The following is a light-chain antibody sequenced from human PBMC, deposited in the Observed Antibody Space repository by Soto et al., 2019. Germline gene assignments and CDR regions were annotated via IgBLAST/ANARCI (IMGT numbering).Light chain of an antibody. J-gene: IGKJ4*01. V-gene: IGKV1-12*01. Sequence: DIQRPQSPSSVSASVGDRVTITCRASQAISSWLAWYQQKPGKAPKLLIYAASSLGSGVPSRFSGMGSGTDFTLSISSLQPEDFATYYCQQANSFPFTFGGGTKVDI. CDR1: QAISSW. CDR3: QQANSFPFT. CDR2: AAS.